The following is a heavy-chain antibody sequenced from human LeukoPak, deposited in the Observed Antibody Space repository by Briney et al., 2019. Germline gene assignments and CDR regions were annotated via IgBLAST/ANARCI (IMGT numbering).Heavy chain of an antibody. J-gene: IGHJ4*02. D-gene: IGHD6-13*01. V-gene: IGHV3-23*01. Sequence: GGSLRLSCAASGFTFSSYAMSWVRQAPGEGLGWVSAISGGDGSTYYAVSVKGRFTISRDNSKNKLYLKMISPRAKDTAVYYSAKDLTEIAEAGNDYWGQGTLVTVSS. CDR2: ISGGDGST. CDR1: GFTFSSYA. CDR3: AKDLTEIAEAGNDY.